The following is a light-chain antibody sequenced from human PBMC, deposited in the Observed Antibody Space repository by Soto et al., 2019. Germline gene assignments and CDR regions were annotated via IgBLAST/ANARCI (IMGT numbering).Light chain of an antibody. Sequence: DIQMTQSPSTLSASIGDRVTITCRASQSISSWLAWYQQKPGKAPKLLIYKASSLESGVPSRFSGSGSGTEFTLTISSLQPDDFATYYCQQYDTSRTFGQGTNVEIK. V-gene: IGKV1-5*03. J-gene: IGKJ1*01. CDR2: KAS. CDR1: QSISSW. CDR3: QQYDTSRT.